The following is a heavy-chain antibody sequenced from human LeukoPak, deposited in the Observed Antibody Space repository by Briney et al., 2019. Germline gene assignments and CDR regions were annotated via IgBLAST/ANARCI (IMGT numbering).Heavy chain of an antibody. CDR3: ARDVDGDSYFFDK. V-gene: IGHV1-2*02. D-gene: IGHD3-10*01. Sequence: ASVKVSCKASGYTFTGYYMHWVRQAPGQGLEWMGWINPNSGGTNYAQKFQGRVTMTRDTSISTAYMELSRLRSDDTAVYYCARDVDGDSYFFDKWGQGTLVTVSS. J-gene: IGHJ4*02. CDR1: GYTFTGYY. CDR2: INPNSGGT.